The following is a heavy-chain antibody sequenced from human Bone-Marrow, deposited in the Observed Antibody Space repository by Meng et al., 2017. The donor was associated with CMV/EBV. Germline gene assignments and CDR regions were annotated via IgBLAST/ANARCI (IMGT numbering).Heavy chain of an antibody. V-gene: IGHV1-8*01. J-gene: IGHJ4*02. CDR3: ARDLMEGRDGGKGGY. D-gene: IGHD4-23*01. CDR1: GYTFTSYD. Sequence: ASVKVSCKASGYTFTSYDINWVRQATGQGLEWMGWMNPNSGNTGYAQKFQGRVTMTRNTSISTAYMELRSLRSDDTAVYYCARDLMEGRDGGKGGYWGQGTLVTVSS. CDR2: MNPNSGNT.